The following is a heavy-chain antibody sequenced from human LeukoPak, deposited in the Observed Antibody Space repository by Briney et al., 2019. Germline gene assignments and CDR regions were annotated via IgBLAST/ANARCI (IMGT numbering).Heavy chain of an antibody. CDR1: GFTFSSYW. V-gene: IGHV3-7*01. J-gene: IGHJ4*02. CDR2: IKQDGSEE. Sequence: GGSLRLSCAASGFTFSSYWMSWVRQAPGKGLGWVANIKQDGSEEYYIDSVKGRFTISRDNAKSSLYLQMNSLRAEDTAVYYCARIAAAGFDYWGQGTLVTVSS. CDR3: ARIAAAGFDY. D-gene: IGHD6-13*01.